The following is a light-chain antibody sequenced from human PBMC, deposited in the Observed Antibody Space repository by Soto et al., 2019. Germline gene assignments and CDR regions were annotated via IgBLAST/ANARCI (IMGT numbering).Light chain of an antibody. CDR1: SSDVGGYNY. CDR3: SSFTSSNTYV. V-gene: IGLV2-14*01. CDR2: DVS. J-gene: IGLJ1*01. Sequence: QSVLTQPASVSXSPGQSIAISCTGTSSDVGGYNYVSWYQQHPGKAPKLMIYDVSNRPSGVSNRFSGSKSGNTASLTISGLQAEDEADYYCSSFTSSNTYVFGTGTKVTVL.